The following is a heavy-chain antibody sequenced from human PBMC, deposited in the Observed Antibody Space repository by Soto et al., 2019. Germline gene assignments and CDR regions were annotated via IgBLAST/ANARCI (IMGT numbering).Heavy chain of an antibody. J-gene: IGHJ6*02. D-gene: IGHD3-16*01. Sequence: GGSLRLSCAASGFTFSNAWMSWVRQAPGKGLEWVGRIKSKTDGGTTDYAAPVKGRFTISRDDSKNTLYLQMNSLKTEDTAVYYCTTGSPLSYYYYYYGMDVWGQGTTVTVSS. CDR3: TTGSPLSYYYYYYGMDV. V-gene: IGHV3-15*01. CDR2: IKSKTDGGTT. CDR1: GFTFSNAW.